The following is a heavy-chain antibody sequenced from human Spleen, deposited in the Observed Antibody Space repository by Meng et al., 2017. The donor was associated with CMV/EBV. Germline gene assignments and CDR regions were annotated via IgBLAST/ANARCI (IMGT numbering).Heavy chain of an antibody. Sequence: GESLKISCAASGFTFSSYAMHWVRQAPGKGLEYVSAISSNGGSTYYADSVKGRFTISRDNSKNTLYLQMGSLRAEDMAVYYCAREDSSSWYGYYYYGMDVWGQGTTVTVSS. CDR1: GFTFSSYA. D-gene: IGHD6-13*01. CDR3: AREDSSSWYGYYYYGMDV. CDR2: ISSNGGST. J-gene: IGHJ6*02. V-gene: IGHV3-64*02.